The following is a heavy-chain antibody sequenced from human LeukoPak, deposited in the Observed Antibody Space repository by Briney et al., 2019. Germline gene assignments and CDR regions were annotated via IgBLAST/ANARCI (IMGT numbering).Heavy chain of an antibody. V-gene: IGHV3-74*01. CDR3: VSFYETY. D-gene: IGHD2-2*01. Sequence: GGSLRLSCAASGNYWMHWVRQAPGKGLVWVSHINSDGSWTSYADSVKGRFTTSKDNAKNTVYLQMNNLRAEDTAVYYCVSFYETYWGRGTLVTVSS. CDR2: INSDGSWT. J-gene: IGHJ4*02. CDR1: GNYW.